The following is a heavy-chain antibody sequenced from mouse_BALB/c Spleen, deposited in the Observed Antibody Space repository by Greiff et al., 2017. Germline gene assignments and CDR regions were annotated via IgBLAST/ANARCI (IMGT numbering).Heavy chain of an antibody. J-gene: IGHJ2*01. D-gene: IGHD3-3*01. CDR3: ARKGDEDY. Sequence: VQLQQPGAELVMPGASVKMSCKASGYTFTDYWMHWVKQRPGQGLEWIGAIDTSDSYTSYNQKFKGKATLTVDESSSTAYMQLSSLTSEDSAVYYCARKGDEDYWGQGTTLTVSS. V-gene: IGHV1-69*01. CDR1: GYTFTDYW. CDR2: IDTSDSYT.